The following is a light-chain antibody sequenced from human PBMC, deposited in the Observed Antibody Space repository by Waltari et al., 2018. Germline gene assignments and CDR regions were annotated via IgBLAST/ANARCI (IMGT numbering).Light chain of an antibody. Sequence: DIVMTQSPLSLPVTPGEPASFPCTPSQSPLHTHGYNYLDWYLHKPGQSPQLLIYLGSSRASGVPDRFSGSGSGTNFTLKISRVEAEDVGVYYCMQALQGFTFGQGTRLEIK. CDR3: MQALQGFT. J-gene: IGKJ5*01. CDR1: QSPLHTHGYNY. V-gene: IGKV2-28*01. CDR2: LGS.